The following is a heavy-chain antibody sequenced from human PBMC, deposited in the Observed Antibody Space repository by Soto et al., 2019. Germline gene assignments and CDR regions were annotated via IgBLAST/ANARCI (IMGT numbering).Heavy chain of an antibody. D-gene: IGHD2-15*01. CDR1: GFTFSSYG. CDR2: IWYDGSNK. V-gene: IGHV3-30*02. Sequence: GGSLRLSCAASGFTFSSYGMHWVRQAPGKGLEWVAVIWYDGSNKYYADSVKGRFTISRDNSKNTLYLQMNSLRAEDTAVYYWAVVLPPRAFDIWRQGTMVTFS. CDR3: AVVLPPRAFDI. J-gene: IGHJ3*02.